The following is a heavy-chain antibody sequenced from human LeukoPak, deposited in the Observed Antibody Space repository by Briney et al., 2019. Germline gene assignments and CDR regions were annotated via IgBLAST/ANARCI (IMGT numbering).Heavy chain of an antibody. CDR3: ARRTIRLGELSPSLIFDY. V-gene: IGHV4-34*01. CDR1: GGSFSGYY. CDR2: IDYSGST. Sequence: SETLSLTCAVYGGSFSGYYWSWIRQPPGKGLEWIGSIDYSGSTYYNPSLKSRVTISVDTSKNQFSLKLSSVTAADTAVYYCARRTIRLGELSPSLIFDYWGQGTLVTVSS. D-gene: IGHD3-16*02. J-gene: IGHJ4*02.